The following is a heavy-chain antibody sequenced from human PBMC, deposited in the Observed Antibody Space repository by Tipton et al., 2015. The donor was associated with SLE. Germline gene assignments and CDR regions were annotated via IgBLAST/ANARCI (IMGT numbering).Heavy chain of an antibody. CDR3: ARSGHIVVVVLGYFDV. V-gene: IGHV4-38-2*02. CDR1: GYSIRSGYY. J-gene: IGHJ2*01. Sequence: TLSLTCTVSGYSIRSGYYWGWIRQPPGKGLEWIGSIYHSGSTYYNPSLKSPVTISVDTTKNQFSLKLSSVTAADTAVYYCARSGHIVVVVLGYFDVWSRGTLVTVSS. D-gene: IGHD2-21*01. CDR2: IYHSGST.